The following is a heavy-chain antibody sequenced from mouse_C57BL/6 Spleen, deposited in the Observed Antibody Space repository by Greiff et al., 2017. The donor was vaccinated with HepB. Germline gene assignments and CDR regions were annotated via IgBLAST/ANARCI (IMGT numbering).Heavy chain of an antibody. V-gene: IGHV1-82*01. CDR1: GYAFSSSW. Sequence: VQLQQPGPELVKPGASVKISCKASGYAFSSSWMNWVKQRPGKGLEWIGRIYPGDGDTNYNGKFKGKATLTADKSSSTAYMQLSSLTSEDSAVYFCARDITTVRDYWGQGTTLTVSS. J-gene: IGHJ2*01. D-gene: IGHD1-1*01. CDR3: ARDITTVRDY. CDR2: IYPGDGDT.